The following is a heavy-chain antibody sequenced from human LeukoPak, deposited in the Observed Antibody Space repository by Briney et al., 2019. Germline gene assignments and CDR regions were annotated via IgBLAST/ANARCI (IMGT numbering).Heavy chain of an antibody. CDR3: ARAWGIVGGTSDY. V-gene: IGHV3-7*05. J-gene: IGHJ4*02. CDR2: IKQDGSEK. Sequence: AGGSLSLSCAASGLTFSSSWMTWVRQAPGKGLEWVANIKQDGSEKYYVDSVKGRFTISRDNAKNSLYLQMNSLRAEDTAVYYCARAWGIVGGTSDYWGQGTLVTVSS. D-gene: IGHD1-26*01. CDR1: GLTFSSSW.